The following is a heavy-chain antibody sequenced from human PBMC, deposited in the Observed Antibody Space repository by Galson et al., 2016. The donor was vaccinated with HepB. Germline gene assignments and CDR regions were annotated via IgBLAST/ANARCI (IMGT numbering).Heavy chain of an antibody. CDR2: IYDIGSP. Sequence: LSLTCGVSGGSISSSTNAWAWIRQPPGKGLEWIATIYDIGSPYYNPSLKSQVAISVDTSKRQCSLKLTSVIAADTAMYFCARSNGRKFNRRAFDIWGQGTMVTVSS. J-gene: IGHJ3*02. V-gene: IGHV4-39*01. CDR3: ARSNGRKFNRRAFDI. CDR1: GGSISSSTNA. D-gene: IGHD2-8*01.